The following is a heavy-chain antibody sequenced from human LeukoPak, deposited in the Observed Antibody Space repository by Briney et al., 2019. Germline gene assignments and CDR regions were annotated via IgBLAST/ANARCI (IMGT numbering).Heavy chain of an antibody. CDR1: GGSISSGGYS. Sequence: PSETLSLTCAVSGGSISSGGYSWSWIRQPPGKGLEWIGYIYHSGSTYYNPSLKSRVTISVDTSKNQSSLKLSSVTAADTAVYYCARGSPTYYDFWSGYYAVAFDIWGQGTMVTVSS. D-gene: IGHD3-3*01. J-gene: IGHJ3*02. CDR3: ARGSPTYYDFWSGYYAVAFDI. CDR2: IYHSGST. V-gene: IGHV4-30-2*01.